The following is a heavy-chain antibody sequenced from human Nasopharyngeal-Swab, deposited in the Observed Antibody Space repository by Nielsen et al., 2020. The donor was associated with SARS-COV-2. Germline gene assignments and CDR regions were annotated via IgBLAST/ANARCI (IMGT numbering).Heavy chain of an antibody. D-gene: IGHD2-21*01. V-gene: IGHV3-66*01. J-gene: IGHJ4*02. CDR2: IYSGGST. Sequence: GESLKISCAASGFTVSSNYMSWVRQAPGKGLEWVSVIYSGGSTYYADSVKGRFTISRDNSKNTLYLQMNSLRAEDTAVYYCARDNAAHSLDYWGQGTLVTVSS. CDR3: ARDNAAHSLDY. CDR1: GFTVSSNY.